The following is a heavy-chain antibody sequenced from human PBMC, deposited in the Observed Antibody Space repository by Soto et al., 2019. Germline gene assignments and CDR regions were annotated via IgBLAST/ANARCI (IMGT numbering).Heavy chain of an antibody. D-gene: IGHD2-8*01. CDR2: INHSGST. CDR1: GGSFSGYY. J-gene: IGHJ6*03. Sequence: SETLSLTCAVYGGSFSGYYWSWIRQPPGKGLEWIGEINHSGSTNYNPSLKSRVTISVDTSKNQFSLKLRSVTAADTAVYYCARGTVWAGYCTNGVCRSNYYYMDVWGKGTTVT. V-gene: IGHV4-34*01. CDR3: ARGTVWAGYCTNGVCRSNYYYMDV.